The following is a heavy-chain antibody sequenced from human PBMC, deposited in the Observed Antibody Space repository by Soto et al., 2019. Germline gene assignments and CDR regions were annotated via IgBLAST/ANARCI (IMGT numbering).Heavy chain of an antibody. V-gene: IGHV4-59*08. J-gene: IGHJ5*02. Sequence: KPSETLSLTCTVSGGSISSYYWSWIRQPPGKGLEWIGYIYYSGSTNYNPSLKRRVTISVDTSKNQFSLKLSSVTAADTAVYYCARGLSLFIISPCGRGSLVTV. CDR3: ARGLSLFIISP. CDR1: GGSISSYY. D-gene: IGHD3-10*01. CDR2: IYYSGST.